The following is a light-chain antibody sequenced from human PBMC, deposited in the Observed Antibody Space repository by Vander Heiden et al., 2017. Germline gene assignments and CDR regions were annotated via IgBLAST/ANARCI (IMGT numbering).Light chain of an antibody. V-gene: IGKV3-15*01. J-gene: IGKJ1*01. CDR1: QSITNN. Sequence: LSCRANQSITNNLAWYQQRPGQAPRLLFYRASTRATGAPARFTGIGAGTEFTLTISSLQSEDFAVYYCQQYNNWPLWTFGQGTKVEIK. CDR2: RAS. CDR3: QQYNNWPLWT.